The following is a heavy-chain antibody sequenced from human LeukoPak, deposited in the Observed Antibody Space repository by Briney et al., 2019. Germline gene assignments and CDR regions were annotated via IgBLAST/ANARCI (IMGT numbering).Heavy chain of an antibody. CDR3: AKDLWLELRRGSGFDY. V-gene: IGHV3-30*18. CDR1: GFTFSSYG. J-gene: IGHJ4*02. Sequence: PGGSLRLSCAASGFTFSSYGMHWVRQAPRKGPEWVAVISYDGSNKYYADSVKGRFTISRDNSKNTLYLQMNSLRAEDTAVYYCAKDLWLELRRGSGFDYWGQGTLVTVSS. CDR2: ISYDGSNK. D-gene: IGHD1-7*01.